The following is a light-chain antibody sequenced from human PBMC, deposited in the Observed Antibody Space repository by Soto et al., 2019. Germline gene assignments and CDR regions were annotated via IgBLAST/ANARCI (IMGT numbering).Light chain of an antibody. V-gene: IGLV2-14*01. CDR2: EVS. Sequence: VLAQHASVSGSPGQSITISCTGTSSDVGGYNYVSWYQQHPGKAPKLMIYEVSNRPSGVSNRFSGPKSGNTASLTISGLQAEDEADYYCSSYTSSSTLVFGTGTKVTVL. CDR1: SSDVGGYNY. J-gene: IGLJ1*01. CDR3: SSYTSSSTLV.